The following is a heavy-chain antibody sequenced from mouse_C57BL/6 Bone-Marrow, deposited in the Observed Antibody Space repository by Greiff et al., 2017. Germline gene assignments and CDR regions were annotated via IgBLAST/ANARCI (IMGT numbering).Heavy chain of an antibody. CDR1: GFNIKDDY. J-gene: IGHJ4*01. V-gene: IGHV14-4*01. D-gene: IGHD2-2*01. Sequence: EVQLQESGAELVRPGASVKLSCTASGFNIKDDYMHWVKQRPEQGLEWIGWIDPENGDTEYASKFQGKATITADTSSNTAYLQLSSLTSEDTAVYYCTYSGYLYDYAVDYGCQGTSVPVSS. CDR3: TYSGYLYDYAVDY. CDR2: IDPENGDT.